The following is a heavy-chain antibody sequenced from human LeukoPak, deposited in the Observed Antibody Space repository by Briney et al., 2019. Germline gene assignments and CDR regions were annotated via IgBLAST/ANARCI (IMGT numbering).Heavy chain of an antibody. J-gene: IGHJ4*02. Sequence: SETLSLTCTVSGGSISSYYWSWIRQPPGKGLGWIGYIYYSGSTNYNPSLKSRVTISVDTSKNQFSLELSSVTAADTAVYYCARTLTSITTISYFDYWGQGTLVTVSS. D-gene: IGHD4-11*01. CDR2: IYYSGST. CDR1: GGSISSYY. V-gene: IGHV4-59*12. CDR3: ARTLTSITTISYFDY.